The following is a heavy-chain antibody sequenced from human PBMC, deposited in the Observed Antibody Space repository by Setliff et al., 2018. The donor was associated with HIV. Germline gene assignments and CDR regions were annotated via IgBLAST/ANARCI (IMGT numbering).Heavy chain of an antibody. D-gene: IGHD3-22*01. CDR3: ARARRDSYDRGRRNHYYIDV. V-gene: IGHV1-8*01. Sequence: ASVKVSCKASGYTFSSNDINWVRQATGQGLEWMGWMNPNSGNTGYAQKFQGRVTMTRDTSISTAYMELNNLKFEDTAVYYCARARRDSYDRGRRNHYYIDVWARGATVTVSS. CDR1: GYTFSSND. J-gene: IGHJ6*03. CDR2: MNPNSGNT.